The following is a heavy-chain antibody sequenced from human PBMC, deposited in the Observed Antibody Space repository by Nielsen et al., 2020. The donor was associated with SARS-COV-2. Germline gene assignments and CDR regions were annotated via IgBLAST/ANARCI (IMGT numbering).Heavy chain of an antibody. Sequence: SETLSLTCAVSGDSISSSNWWSWVRPPPGKGLEWIGEIYHSGNTNYNPSLKSRVTISVDTSKNQFSLKLTSVTAADTAVYYCARHLSSSWYIKYYYGMDVWGQGTTVTVSS. V-gene: IGHV4-4*02. D-gene: IGHD6-13*01. CDR2: IYHSGNT. CDR1: GDSISSSNW. CDR3: ARHLSSSWYIKYYYGMDV. J-gene: IGHJ6*02.